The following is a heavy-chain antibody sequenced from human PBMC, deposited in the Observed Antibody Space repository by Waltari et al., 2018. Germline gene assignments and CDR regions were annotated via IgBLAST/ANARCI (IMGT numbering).Heavy chain of an antibody. Sequence: EVQLLDSGGALVQPGGSLRLSCEASGFLFSTYAMTWVRQAPGKVLEWVSTISSDDGDTYYADSVKGRFTISRDNSKNTLSLQMSSLRADDTAVYYCAKTQFFGSLDAFDFWGQGTMVTVSS. CDR1: GFLFSTYA. CDR3: AKTQFFGSLDAFDF. V-gene: IGHV3-23*01. CDR2: ISSDDGDT. J-gene: IGHJ3*01. D-gene: IGHD1-26*01.